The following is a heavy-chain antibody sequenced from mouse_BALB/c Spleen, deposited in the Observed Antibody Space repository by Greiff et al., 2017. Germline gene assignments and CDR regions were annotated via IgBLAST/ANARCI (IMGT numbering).Heavy chain of an antibody. CDR2: IWAGGST. V-gene: IGHV2-9*02. CDR3: ARDPPRQLGLRGFAY. D-gene: IGHD3-2*01. Sequence: QVQLKESGPGLVAPSQSLSITCTVSGFSLTSYGVHWVRQPPGKGLEWLGVIWAGGSTNYNSALMSRLSISKDNSKSQVFLKMNSLQTDDTAMYYCARDPPRQLGLRGFAYWGQGTLVTVSA. J-gene: IGHJ3*01. CDR1: GFSLTSYG.